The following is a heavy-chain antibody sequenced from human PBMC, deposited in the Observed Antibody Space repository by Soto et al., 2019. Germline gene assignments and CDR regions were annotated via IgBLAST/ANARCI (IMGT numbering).Heavy chain of an antibody. CDR3: ASHLTMTGTRGFDH. V-gene: IGHV4-4*02. CDR1: GGSIFSSNW. J-gene: IGHJ4*02. Sequence: PSETLSLTCAVSGGSIFSSNWWSWVRQPPGKGLEWIGETRNSGGANYNPSLKSRVTISVDKSTNQFFLNLNSVTAADTAVYYCASHLTMTGTRGFDHWGLGTLVTVSS. CDR2: TRNSGGA. D-gene: IGHD3-9*01.